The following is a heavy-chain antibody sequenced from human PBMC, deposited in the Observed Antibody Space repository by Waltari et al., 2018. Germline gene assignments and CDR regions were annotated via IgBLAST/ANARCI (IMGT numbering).Heavy chain of an antibody. CDR1: GFSLSTSRVG. J-gene: IGHJ5*02. CDR2: IYWNDDK. V-gene: IGHV2-5*01. D-gene: IGHD6-13*01. Sequence: QITLKESGPTLVKPTTTLTLTCTFPGFSLSTSRVGVGWIRQPPGKALEWLALIYWNDDKRYSPSLKSRLTITKDTSKNQVVLTMTNMDPVDTATYYCAHRLIPGIALTWGQGTLVTVSS. CDR3: AHRLIPGIALT.